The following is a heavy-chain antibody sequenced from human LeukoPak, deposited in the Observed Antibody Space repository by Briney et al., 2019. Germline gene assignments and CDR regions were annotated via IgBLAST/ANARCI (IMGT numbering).Heavy chain of an antibody. Sequence: PGGSLRLSCAASGFTFSSYGMHWVRQAPGKGLEWVAFIRYDGSNKYYADSVKGRFTISRDNSKNTLYLQMNSLRAEDTAVYYCAKTIAAAGTSGRYRYYYGMDVWGQGTTVTVSS. D-gene: IGHD6-13*01. CDR2: IRYDGSNK. J-gene: IGHJ6*02. V-gene: IGHV3-30*02. CDR3: AKTIAAAGTSGRYRYYYGMDV. CDR1: GFTFSSYG.